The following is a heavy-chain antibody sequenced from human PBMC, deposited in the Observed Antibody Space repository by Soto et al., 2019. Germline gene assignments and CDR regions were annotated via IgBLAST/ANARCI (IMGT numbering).Heavy chain of an antibody. CDR1: GGSISNYY. CDR2: IYYSGST. Sequence: SETLSLTCTVSGGSISNYYWSWIRQHPGKGLEWIGYIYYSGSTYYNPSLKSRLTISVDTSKNQFSLKLSSVTAADTAVYYCARGVTMVRGVIHTPYFDYWGQGTLVTVSS. D-gene: IGHD3-10*01. V-gene: IGHV4-59*06. CDR3: ARGVTMVRGVIHTPYFDY. J-gene: IGHJ4*02.